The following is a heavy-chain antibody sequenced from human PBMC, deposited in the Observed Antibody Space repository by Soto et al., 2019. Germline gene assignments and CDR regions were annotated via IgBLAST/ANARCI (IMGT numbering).Heavy chain of an antibody. CDR1: GGSISSGGYY. Sequence: QVQLQESGPGLVKPSQTLSLTCTVSGGSISSGGYYWSWIRQHPGKGLEWIGYIYYSGSTYYNPSLQSRVTLSVDTSKNQVSLKLSSVTAADTAVYYCARSSILSPSGYDFWSGSDYFDYWGQGTLVTVSS. CDR2: IYYSGST. CDR3: ARSSILSPSGYDFWSGSDYFDY. V-gene: IGHV4-31*03. D-gene: IGHD3-3*01. J-gene: IGHJ4*02.